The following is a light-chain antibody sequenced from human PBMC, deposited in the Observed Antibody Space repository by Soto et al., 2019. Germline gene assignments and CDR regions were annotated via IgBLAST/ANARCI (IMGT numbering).Light chain of an antibody. J-gene: IGLJ1*01. V-gene: IGLV2-14*03. CDR2: DVS. CDR3: SSYTTSNTRQIV. CDR1: SSDVGGYNY. Sequence: QSALTQPASVSGSPGQSITISCTGTSSDVGGYNYVSWYQHRPGEAPKLMIYDVSNRPSGVSNRFSGSKSGNTASLTISGLQTEDEADYYCSSYTTSNTRQIVFGTGTKLTVL.